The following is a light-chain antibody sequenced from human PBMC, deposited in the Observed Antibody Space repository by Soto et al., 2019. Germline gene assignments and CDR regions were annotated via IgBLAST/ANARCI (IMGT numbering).Light chain of an antibody. CDR3: QQYDNLPIT. Sequence: DIQMTQSPSSLSASVRDRVTITCQASQDISIYLNWYQQKPGKAPKLLIYDATNLEKGVPSRFSGSGSGTDFTFTISSLQPEDIATYYCQQYDNLPITFGQGTRLEIK. J-gene: IGKJ5*01. CDR1: QDISIY. V-gene: IGKV1-33*01. CDR2: DAT.